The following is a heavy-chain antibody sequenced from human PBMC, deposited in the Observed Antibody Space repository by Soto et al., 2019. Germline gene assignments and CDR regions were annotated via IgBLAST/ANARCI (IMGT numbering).Heavy chain of an antibody. V-gene: IGHV3-11*06. D-gene: IGHD5-18*01. Sequence: EGSLRLSCTASGFTFRENNMAWIRRFPGKGLGWVSYISNSARYADYADSVKGRCIPSRDNAKNSLYLEMNSLRADDTAVYYCARSSSVDTRMVDYWGQGTLVTVSS. J-gene: IGHJ4*02. CDR3: ARSSSVDTRMVDY. CDR1: GFTFRENN. CDR2: ISNSARYA.